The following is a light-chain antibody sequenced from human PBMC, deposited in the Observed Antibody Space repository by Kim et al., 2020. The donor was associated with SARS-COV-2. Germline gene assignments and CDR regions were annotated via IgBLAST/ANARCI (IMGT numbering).Light chain of an antibody. Sequence: ASVGDRVTITCRASQGISTYLNWYHQKPGKAPKLLIYLASSLQSGVPSRFSGSGSGTDFTLTINSLQPEDFATYFCQQSYSTLGVTFGQGTKLEI. J-gene: IGKJ2*01. CDR3: QQSYSTLGVT. CDR2: LAS. CDR1: QGISTY. V-gene: IGKV1-39*01.